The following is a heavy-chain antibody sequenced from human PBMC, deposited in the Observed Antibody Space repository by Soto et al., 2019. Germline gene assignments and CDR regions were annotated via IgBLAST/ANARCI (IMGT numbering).Heavy chain of an antibody. CDR2: ISGSGGST. V-gene: IGHV3-23*01. J-gene: IGHJ4*02. D-gene: IGHD6-19*01. Sequence: WRSKRLPCAASGLTFRRYALRRVRQAPRKGLEWVSAISGSGGSTYYADSVKGRFTISRDNSKNTLYLQMNSLRAEDTAVYYCAKDGIAAAGRGYSSGWYVDYWGQGTLVTVSS. CDR1: GLTFRRYA. CDR3: AKDGIAAAGRGYSSGWYVDY.